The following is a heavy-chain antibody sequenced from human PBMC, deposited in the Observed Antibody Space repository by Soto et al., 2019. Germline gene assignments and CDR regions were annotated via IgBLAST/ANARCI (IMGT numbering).Heavy chain of an antibody. V-gene: IGHV3-11*06. Sequence: GGSLRLSCAGSGFTFGDSYMSWIRQAPGKGLELLSYISPGSRYPAYADSVKGRFTISRDNAKRSLYLQMMSLTAEDTAIYYCVRGCGVGLFDPWGQGTMVIVSS. J-gene: IGHJ5*02. CDR1: GFTFGDSY. CDR2: ISPGSRYP. D-gene: IGHD2-8*02. CDR3: VRGCGVGLFDP.